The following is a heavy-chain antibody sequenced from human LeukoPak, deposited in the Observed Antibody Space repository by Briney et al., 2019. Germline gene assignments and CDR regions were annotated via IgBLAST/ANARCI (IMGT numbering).Heavy chain of an antibody. CDR1: GFTFSSYS. D-gene: IGHD2-2*02. Sequence: GGSLRLSCAASGFTFSSYSMNWVRQAPGKGLKWVSSISSSSSYIYYADSVKGRFTISRDNAKNSLYLQMNSLGGEDTAVDYCARRLGYCSSTRCYTPRYFDYWGQGTLVTVSS. J-gene: IGHJ4*02. CDR2: ISSSSSYI. CDR3: ARRLGYCSSTRCYTPRYFDY. V-gene: IGHV3-21*01.